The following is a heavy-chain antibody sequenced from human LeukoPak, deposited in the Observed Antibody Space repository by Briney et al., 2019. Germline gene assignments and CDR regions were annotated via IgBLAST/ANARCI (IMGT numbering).Heavy chain of an antibody. Sequence: GSLILSCAASGFTFSSYAMSWVRQAPGKGLEWVSAISGSGGSTYYADSVKGRFTISRDNSKNTLYLQMNSLRAEDTAVYYCAKDPGYVVVGFYYYYMDVWGKGTTVTVSS. CDR2: ISGSGGST. D-gene: IGHD2-15*01. V-gene: IGHV3-23*01. J-gene: IGHJ6*03. CDR3: AKDPGYVVVGFYYYYMDV. CDR1: GFTFSSYA.